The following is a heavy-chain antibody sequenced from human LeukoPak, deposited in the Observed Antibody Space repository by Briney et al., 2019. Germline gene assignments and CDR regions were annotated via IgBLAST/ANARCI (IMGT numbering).Heavy chain of an antibody. Sequence: GGSLRLSCAASGFTFSSYAMHWVRQAPGKRLEYVSAISSNGGSTYYANSVKGRFTISRDNSKNTLYLQMGSLRAEDMAVYYCARTYYDILTGYYYYYDYWGQGTLVTVSS. D-gene: IGHD3-9*01. J-gene: IGHJ4*02. CDR2: ISSNGGST. V-gene: IGHV3-64*01. CDR1: GFTFSSYA. CDR3: ARTYYDILTGYYYYYDY.